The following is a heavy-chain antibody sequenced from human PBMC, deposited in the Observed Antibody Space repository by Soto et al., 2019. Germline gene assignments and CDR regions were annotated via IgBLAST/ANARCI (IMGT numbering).Heavy chain of an antibody. D-gene: IGHD2-2*01. V-gene: IGHV1-18*01. CDR1: GYTFSNYV. CDR3: ARVVPGAEAWFGP. CDR2: ISLYSDGT. J-gene: IGHJ5*02. Sequence: QVQLLQSGGEVKRPGASLKVSCKTSGYTFSNYVITWLRQAPGKLLEWLGWISLYSDGTNYAQKFQGRVSMTTDTSTTTAYMELRSLRSDDTAVYYCARVVPGAEAWFGPWGQGTLVTVSS.